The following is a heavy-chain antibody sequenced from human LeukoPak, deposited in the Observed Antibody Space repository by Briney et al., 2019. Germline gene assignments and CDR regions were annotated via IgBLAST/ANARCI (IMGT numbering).Heavy chain of an antibody. D-gene: IGHD3-3*01. CDR1: GFTFSSFA. V-gene: IGHV3-30-3*01. CDR3: ARGITIFGVALYGMDV. CDR2: ISYDGSNK. Sequence: GRSLRLSCAASGFTFSSFAMHWVRQAPGKGLDWVAVISYDGSNKYYADSGKGRFTISRDNSKNTLYLQMNSLRAEDTAVYYCARGITIFGVALYGMDVWGQGTTVTVSS. J-gene: IGHJ6*02.